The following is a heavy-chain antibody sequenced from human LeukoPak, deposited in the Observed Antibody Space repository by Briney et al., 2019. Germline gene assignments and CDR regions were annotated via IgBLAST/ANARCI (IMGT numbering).Heavy chain of an antibody. CDR1: GFTFSSYS. J-gene: IGHJ4*02. CDR3: ALYDFWSGKFDY. D-gene: IGHD3-3*01. CDR2: IKQDGSEK. V-gene: IGHV3-7*01. Sequence: GGSLRLSCAASGFTFSSYSMNWVRQAPGKGLEWVANIKQDGSEKYYVDSVKGRFTISRDNAKNSLYLQMNSLRAEDTAVYYCALYDFWSGKFDYWGQGTLVTVSS.